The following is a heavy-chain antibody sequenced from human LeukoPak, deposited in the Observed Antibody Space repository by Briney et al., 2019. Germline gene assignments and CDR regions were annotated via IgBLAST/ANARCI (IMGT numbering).Heavy chain of an antibody. CDR3: AGLRLGY. CDR2: ISRSSSDI. Sequence: QPGGSLRLPCAASGFTFSSYWLSWVRQAPGKGLEWVSYISRSSSDILYSDSVKGRFTISRDNAKNSLYLQMNSLRAEDTAVYYCAGLRLGYWGQGTLVSVSS. V-gene: IGHV3-48*04. J-gene: IGHJ4*02. CDR1: GFTFSSYW.